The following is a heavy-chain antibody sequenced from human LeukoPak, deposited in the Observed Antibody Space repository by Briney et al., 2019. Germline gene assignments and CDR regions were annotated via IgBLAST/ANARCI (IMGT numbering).Heavy chain of an antibody. CDR3: AKEPVYCGGNCYFLLDY. D-gene: IGHD2-21*02. Sequence: RTGGSLRLSCAASGFTFSDFSMNWVRQAPGKGLEWVSYISSSSTTIYYADSVRGRFTISRDNARKSLYLQMNSLRAEDTAVYYCAKEPVYCGGNCYFLLDYWGQGTLVTVSS. CDR2: ISSSSTTI. V-gene: IGHV3-48*01. CDR1: GFTFSDFS. J-gene: IGHJ4*02.